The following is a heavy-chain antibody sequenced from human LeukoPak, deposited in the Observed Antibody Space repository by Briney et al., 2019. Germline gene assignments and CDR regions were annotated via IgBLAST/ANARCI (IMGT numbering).Heavy chain of an antibody. V-gene: IGHV4-31*03. CDR1: GNSISRAGCY. CDR2: IYYNGNT. Sequence: SETLSLTCTVSGNSISRAGCYWNWIRQHPGKGLEWIGYIYYNGNTFYNPSLESRMTMSLDTSKSQFSLKLSSVTAADTAVYYCARSGDLGGGFDYWGQGTLVTVSS. CDR3: ARSGDLGGGFDY. D-gene: IGHD3-10*01. J-gene: IGHJ4*02.